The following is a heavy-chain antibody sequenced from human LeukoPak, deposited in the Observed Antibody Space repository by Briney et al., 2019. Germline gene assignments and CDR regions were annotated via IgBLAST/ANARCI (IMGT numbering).Heavy chain of an antibody. Sequence: GGSLRLSCAASGFTFSDYYMSWIRQAPGKGLEWVSYIGSIGSPIYYADSVKGRFTISRDNAKNSLYLQMNSLRAEDTAVYYCARDLKYSVGSCDYWGQGTLVTVSS. CDR2: IGSIGSPI. CDR1: GFTFSDYY. D-gene: IGHD2-15*01. V-gene: IGHV3-11*01. CDR3: ARDLKYSVGSCDY. J-gene: IGHJ4*02.